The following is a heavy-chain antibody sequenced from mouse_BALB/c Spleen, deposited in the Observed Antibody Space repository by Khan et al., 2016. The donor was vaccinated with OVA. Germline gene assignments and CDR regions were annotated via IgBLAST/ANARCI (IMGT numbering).Heavy chain of an antibody. V-gene: IGHV1S135*01. D-gene: IGHD2-13*01. Sequence: EVQLQQSGPELMKPGASVKISCKASGYSFTSYYIHWVMQSHGKSLEWIGYIDPFSGGTNSNQKFKGKATLTVDKSYSTAYIHLSNLTYEDSAVYYCTRQGDIAWFTYWGQGTLVTVSA. J-gene: IGHJ3*01. CDR1: GYSFTSYY. CDR3: TRQGDIAWFTY. CDR2: IDPFSGGT.